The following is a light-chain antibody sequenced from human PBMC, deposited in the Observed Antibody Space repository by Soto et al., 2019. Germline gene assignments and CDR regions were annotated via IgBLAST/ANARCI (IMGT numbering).Light chain of an antibody. J-gene: IGKJ4*01. CDR2: DAS. Sequence: EIVLTQSPATLSLSPGERATLSCRASQSVSSYFAWYQQKPGQAPRLLIYDASNRATGIPARFSGSGSGTDFTLTISRLEPEDFAVYYCQQRSNWLTFGGGTKVEIK. CDR3: QQRSNWLT. V-gene: IGKV3-11*01. CDR1: QSVSSY.